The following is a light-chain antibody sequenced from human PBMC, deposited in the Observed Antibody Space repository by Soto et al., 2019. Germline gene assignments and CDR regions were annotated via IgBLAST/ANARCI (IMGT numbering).Light chain of an antibody. J-gene: IGKJ1*01. Sequence: DIKMTQSPSTLSASVGDTVTITCRASQTISSWLAWYQQKPGKAPKLLIYDASSLESGVPSRFSGSGSGTEFTLTISSLQPDDFATYYCQQYNSYSLTFGQGTKVDI. CDR2: DAS. CDR3: QQYNSYSLT. CDR1: QTISSW. V-gene: IGKV1-5*01.